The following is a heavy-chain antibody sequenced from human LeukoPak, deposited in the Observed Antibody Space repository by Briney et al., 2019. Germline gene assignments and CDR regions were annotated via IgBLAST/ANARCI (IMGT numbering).Heavy chain of an antibody. D-gene: IGHD3-10*01. J-gene: IGHJ4*02. Sequence: GGSLRLSCAASGLTFSSSVMHWVRQAPGKGLEWVSVISFDGINKYYADSVKGRFTISRDNSKSTLYLQMNSLRTEDTSVYFCARDPSSGGFLDYWGQGTLVTVSS. V-gene: IGHV3-30-3*01. CDR1: GLTFSSSV. CDR3: ARDPSSGGFLDY. CDR2: ISFDGINK.